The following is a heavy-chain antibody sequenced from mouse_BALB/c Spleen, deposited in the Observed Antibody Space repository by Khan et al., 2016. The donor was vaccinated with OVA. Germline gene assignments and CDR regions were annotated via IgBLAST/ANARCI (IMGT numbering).Heavy chain of an antibody. J-gene: IGHJ4*01. CDR2: IFPGDDST. V-gene: IGHV1-85*01. CDR1: GYTFTSYD. CDR3: ARRRGSMDD. Sequence: QVQLQQPGTELVKPGASVKLSCKASGYTFTSYDINWVRQRPEQGLEWIGWIFPGDDSTKYNEKFKGKATLTTDQSSSTAYMQLSRLKSEASAVDFCARRRGSMDDWGQGTSVTVSA.